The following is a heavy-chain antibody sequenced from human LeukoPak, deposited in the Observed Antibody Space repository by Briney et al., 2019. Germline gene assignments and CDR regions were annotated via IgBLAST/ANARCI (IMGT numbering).Heavy chain of an antibody. Sequence: TGGSLRLSCAASGFTFSSYSMNWVRQAPGKGLEWVSSISSSSSYIYYADSVKGRFTISRDNAKNSLYLQMNSLRAEDTAVYYCARPGSDSSGYSVWDNWFDPWGQGTLVTVSS. CDR2: ISSSSSYI. V-gene: IGHV3-21*01. CDR1: GFTFSSYS. CDR3: ARPGSDSSGYSVWDNWFDP. D-gene: IGHD3-22*01. J-gene: IGHJ5*02.